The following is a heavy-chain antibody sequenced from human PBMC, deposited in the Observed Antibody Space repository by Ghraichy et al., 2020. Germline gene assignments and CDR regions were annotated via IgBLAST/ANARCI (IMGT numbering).Heavy chain of an antibody. CDR2: IHPNTGDT. Sequence: ASVKVSCKASGYTFTTSFINWVRQAPGQGLKWMGRIHPNTGDTKYAQNFQDRVTLTRDTSTNTVYMELNGLKSDDTAVYLCARLVGSTWHFDYWGQGTLISVSS. D-gene: IGHD6-13*01. V-gene: IGHV1-2*06. CDR1: GYTFTTSF. J-gene: IGHJ4*02. CDR3: ARLVGSTWHFDY.